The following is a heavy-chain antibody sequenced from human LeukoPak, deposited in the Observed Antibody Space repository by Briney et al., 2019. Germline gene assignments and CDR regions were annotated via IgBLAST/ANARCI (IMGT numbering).Heavy chain of an antibody. D-gene: IGHD5-18*01. CDR3: ARVWIQLWSFDY. CDR1: GFTVSSNY. CDR2: IYSGGST. J-gene: IGHJ4*02. V-gene: IGHV3-66*01. Sequence: GGSPRLSCAASGFTVSSNYMSWVRQAPGKGLEWVSVIYSGGSTYYADSVKGRFTISRDNSKNTLYLQMNSLRAEDTAVYYCARVWIQLWSFDYWGQGTLVTVSS.